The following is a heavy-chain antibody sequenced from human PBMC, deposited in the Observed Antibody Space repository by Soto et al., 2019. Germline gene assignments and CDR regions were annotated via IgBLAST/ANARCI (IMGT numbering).Heavy chain of an antibody. V-gene: IGHV3-9*01. Sequence: EVQLVESGGGLVQPGRSLRLSCAASGFTFDDYAMHWVRQAPGKGLEWVSGISWNSGSIGYADSVKGRFTISRDNAKNSLYLQMNSLRAEDTAVYYCARGIAVAGGDYWGQGTLVTVSS. J-gene: IGHJ4*02. CDR3: ARGIAVAGGDY. CDR1: GFTFDDYA. D-gene: IGHD6-19*01. CDR2: ISWNSGSI.